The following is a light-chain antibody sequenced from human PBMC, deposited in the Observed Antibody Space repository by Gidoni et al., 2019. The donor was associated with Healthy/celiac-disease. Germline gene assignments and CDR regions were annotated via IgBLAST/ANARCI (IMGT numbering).Light chain of an antibody. J-gene: IGKJ1*01. V-gene: IGKV3-20*01. CDR3: QQYGRA. CDR1: QSVSSSY. Sequence: VLTQSPGTLSLSPGERATLSCRASQSVSSSYLAWYQQKPGQAPRLLIYGASSRATGMPDRFSGSGSGTDFTLTISRLEPEDFAVYYCQQYGRAFGQGTKVEIK. CDR2: GAS.